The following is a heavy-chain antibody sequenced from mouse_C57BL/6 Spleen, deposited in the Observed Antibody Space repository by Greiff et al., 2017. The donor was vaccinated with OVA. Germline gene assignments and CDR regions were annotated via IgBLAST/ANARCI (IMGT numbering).Heavy chain of an antibody. V-gene: IGHV1-47*01. CDR3: ARGNYDYDVEFAY. D-gene: IGHD2-4*01. CDR2: FHPYNDDT. Sequence: QVHVKQSGAELVKPGASVKMSCKASGYTFTTYPIEWMKQNHGKSLEWIGNFHPYNDDTKYNEKFKGKATLTVEKSSSTVYLELSRLTSDDSAVYYCARGNYDYDVEFAYWGQGTLVTVSA. J-gene: IGHJ3*01. CDR1: GYTFTTYP.